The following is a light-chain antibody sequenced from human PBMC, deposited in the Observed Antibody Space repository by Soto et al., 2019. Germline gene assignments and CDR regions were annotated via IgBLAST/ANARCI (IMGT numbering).Light chain of an antibody. CDR1: QSVSSSY. V-gene: IGKV3-20*01. J-gene: IGKJ4*01. CDR3: QQYGSSLT. CDR2: VAS. Sequence: EIVLTQSPGTLSLSPGERATLSCRASQSVSSSYLAWYQQKPGHAPRLLIDVASSRATGIPDRFSGSGSGTDFTLTTSTLAPADFALYYCQQYGSSLTAGEGTQV.